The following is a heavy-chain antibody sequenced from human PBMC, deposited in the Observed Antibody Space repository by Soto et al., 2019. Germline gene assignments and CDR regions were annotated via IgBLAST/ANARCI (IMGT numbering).Heavy chain of an antibody. D-gene: IGHD6-6*01. Sequence: GSLRLSCAASGITFSSYTMTWVRQAPGKGLEWVSSISGSGGTTYYTDSVKGRFTISRDNSKNTLYLQMNSLRAEDTAIYYCAKDRNSSSSSSYGMAVWGQGTTVTVSS. CDR1: GITFSSYT. CDR2: ISGSGGTT. CDR3: AKDRNSSSSSSYGMAV. V-gene: IGHV3-23*01. J-gene: IGHJ6*02.